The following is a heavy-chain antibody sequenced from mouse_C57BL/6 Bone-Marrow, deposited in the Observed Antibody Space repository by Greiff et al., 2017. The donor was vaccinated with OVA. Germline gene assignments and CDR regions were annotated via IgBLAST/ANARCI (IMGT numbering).Heavy chain of an antibody. CDR3: AKQGGIYDGYYVPFDY. V-gene: IGHV2-3*01. J-gene: IGHJ2*01. Sequence: QVQLKESGPGLVAPSQSLSITCTVSGFSLTSYGVSWVRQPPGKGLEWLGGIWGDGSTNSHSALISRLSISKDNSKSKVFLKLNRLQTDDTATYYCAKQGGIYDGYYVPFDYWGQGTTLTVSS. CDR2: IWGDGST. D-gene: IGHD2-3*01. CDR1: GFSLTSYG.